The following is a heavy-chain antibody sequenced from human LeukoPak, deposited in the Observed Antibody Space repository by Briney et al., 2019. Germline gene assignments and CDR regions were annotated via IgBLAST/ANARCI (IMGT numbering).Heavy chain of an antibody. CDR3: AREVNWGPFDY. J-gene: IGHJ4*02. CDR1: GGSIINHF. Sequence: SETLSLTCTVSGGSIINHFWSWIRQPAGKGLEWIGRIFTSGSTNYNPSLKSRVTMSVDTSKNQFSLKLSSVTAADTAVYYCAREVNWGPFDYWGQGTLVTVSS. CDR2: IFTSGST. D-gene: IGHD7-27*01. V-gene: IGHV4-4*07.